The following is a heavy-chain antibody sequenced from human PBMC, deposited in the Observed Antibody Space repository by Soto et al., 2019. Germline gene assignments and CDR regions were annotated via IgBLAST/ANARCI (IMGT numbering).Heavy chain of an antibody. CDR1: GCTFSSYG. J-gene: IGHJ6*02. D-gene: IGHD3-16*01. CDR2: ISYDGSNK. V-gene: IGHV3-30*18. Sequence: QVQLVESGGGVVQPGRSLRLSCAASGCTFSSYGMHWVRQAPGKGLEWVAVISYDGSNKYYADSVKGRFTISRDNSKNTLYLQMNGLRAEDTAVYYCAKDWRGSQRMTYYGMDVWGQGTTVTVSS. CDR3: AKDWRGSQRMTYYGMDV.